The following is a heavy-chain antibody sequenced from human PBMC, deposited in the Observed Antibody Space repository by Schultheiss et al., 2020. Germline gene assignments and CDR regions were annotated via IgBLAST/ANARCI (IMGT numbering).Heavy chain of an antibody. V-gene: IGHV3-66*01. CDR1: GFTVSSNY. Sequence: SLKISCAASGFTVSSNYMSWVRQAPGKGLEWVSVIYSGGSTYYADSVKGRFTISRDNSKNTLYLQMNSLRAEDTAVYYCARAPSGIAAADRDYYYGMDVWGQGTTVTVSS. CDR2: IYSGGST. CDR3: ARAPSGIAAADRDYYYGMDV. J-gene: IGHJ6*02. D-gene: IGHD6-13*01.